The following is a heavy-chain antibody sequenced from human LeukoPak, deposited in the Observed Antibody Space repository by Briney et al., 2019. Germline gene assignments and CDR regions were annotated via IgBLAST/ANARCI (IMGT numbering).Heavy chain of an antibody. J-gene: IGHJ6*04. CDR2: ISWDGGST. V-gene: IGHV3-43D*04. Sequence: GGSLRLSCAASGFTFDDYAMHWVRQAPGKGLEWVSLISWDGGSTYYADSVKGRFTISRDNSKNSLYLQMISLRAEDTALYYCATGAYYYYGMDVWGKGTTVTVSS. CDR1: GFTFDDYA. D-gene: IGHD3-10*01. CDR3: ATGAYYYYGMDV.